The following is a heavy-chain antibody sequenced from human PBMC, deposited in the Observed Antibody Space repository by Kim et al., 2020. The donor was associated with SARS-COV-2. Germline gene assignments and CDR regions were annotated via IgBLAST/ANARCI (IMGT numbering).Heavy chain of an antibody. CDR1: RFTFPTYH. V-gene: IGHV3-21*01. J-gene: IGHJ6*02. D-gene: IGHD3-9*01. CDR3: ARFDGNGLEV. CDR2: ISFSGTYI. Sequence: GGSLRLSCAASRFTFPTYHMNWVRQAPGKGLEWVSSISFSGTYIYYADSVRGRFTISRENAKDSLSLQMNSLRAEDTGGDYCARFDGNGLEVWGQGATV.